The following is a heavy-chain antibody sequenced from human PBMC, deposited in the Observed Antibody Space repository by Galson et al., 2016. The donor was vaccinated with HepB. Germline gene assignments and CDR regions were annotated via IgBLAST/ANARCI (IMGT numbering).Heavy chain of an antibody. D-gene: IGHD3-3*01. CDR2: IVGSGTTT. Sequence: SLRLSCAASGFTLSGHVMNWVRQVPGKRLEWVSSIVGSGTTTYYSDSVRGRFIISRDNSKNTLYLQMNNLRVDDTAEYYCAKESGVYDSWSGALNHYYGLDVWGQGTTVAVSS. CDR3: AKESGVYDSWSGALNHYYGLDV. CDR1: GFTLSGHV. V-gene: IGHV3-23*01. J-gene: IGHJ6*02.